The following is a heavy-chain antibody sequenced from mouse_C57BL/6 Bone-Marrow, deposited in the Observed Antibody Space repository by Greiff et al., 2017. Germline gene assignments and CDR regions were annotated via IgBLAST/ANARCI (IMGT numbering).Heavy chain of an antibody. V-gene: IGHV10-1*01. CDR2: IRSKSNNYAT. D-gene: IGHD1-1*01. CDR1: GFSFNTYA. CDR3: VRQRSTVVSNWYFDV. J-gene: IGHJ1*03. Sequence: EVMLVESGGGLVQPKGSLKLSCAASGFSFNTYAMNWVRQAPGKGLEWVARIRSKSNNYATYYADSVKDRFTISRDDSESMLYLQMNNLKTEDTAMYYCVRQRSTVVSNWYFDVWGTGTTVTVSS.